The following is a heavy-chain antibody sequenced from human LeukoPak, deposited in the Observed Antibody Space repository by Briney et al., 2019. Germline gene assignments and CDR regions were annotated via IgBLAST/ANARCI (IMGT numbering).Heavy chain of an antibody. J-gene: IGHJ3*02. D-gene: IGHD2-2*01. Sequence: GGSLRLSCAASGFTFSSYSMNWVRQAPGKGLEWVSYISTSGNTMSYADSLRGRFTISRDNAKNSLYLRVNSLRDEDTAVYYCASQKVGDAFDIWGQGTMVTVSS. CDR3: ASQKVGDAFDI. CDR1: GFTFSSYS. CDR2: ISTSGNTM. V-gene: IGHV3-48*02.